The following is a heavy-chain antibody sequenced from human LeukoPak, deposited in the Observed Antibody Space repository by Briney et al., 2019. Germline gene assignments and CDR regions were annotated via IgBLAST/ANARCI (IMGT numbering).Heavy chain of an antibody. V-gene: IGHV1-18*01. CDR1: GYTFTSYG. CDR2: ISGYNGNT. CDR3: ARTSRRQAPTPPNY. Sequence: ASVKVSCKASGYTFTSYGISWVRQAPGQGLEWMGWISGYNGNTNYPQKLQGRVTMTTDTSTSTAYMELRSLISDDTAVYYCARTSRRQAPTPPNYWGQGTLVTVSS. J-gene: IGHJ4*02.